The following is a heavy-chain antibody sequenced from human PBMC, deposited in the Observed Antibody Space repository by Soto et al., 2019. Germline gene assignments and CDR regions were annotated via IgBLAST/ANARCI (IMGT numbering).Heavy chain of an antibody. J-gene: IGHJ5*02. CDR3: AYAGTVTGGGNWFDP. V-gene: IGHV4-34*01. CDR2: INHSGST. D-gene: IGHD4-17*01. Sequence: SETLSLTCAVYGGSFSGYYWSWIRQPPGKGLEWIGEINHSGSTNYNPSLKSRVTISVDTSKNQFSLKLSSVTAADTAVYYCAYAGTVTGGGNWFDPWGQGTLVTVSS. CDR1: GGSFSGYY.